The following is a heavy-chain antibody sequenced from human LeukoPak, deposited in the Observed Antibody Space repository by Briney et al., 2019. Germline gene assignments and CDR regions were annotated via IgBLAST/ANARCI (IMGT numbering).Heavy chain of an antibody. CDR1: GGSISGYY. Sequence: SETLSLTCAVSGGSISGYYWSWIRQPPGKGLEWIGYIYYSGSTNYNPSLKSRVTISVDTSKNQFSLKLSSVTAADTAVYYCARGGWYPESFQHWGQGALVTVSS. CDR3: ARGGWYPESFQH. D-gene: IGHD6-19*01. V-gene: IGHV4-59*01. CDR2: IYYSGST. J-gene: IGHJ1*01.